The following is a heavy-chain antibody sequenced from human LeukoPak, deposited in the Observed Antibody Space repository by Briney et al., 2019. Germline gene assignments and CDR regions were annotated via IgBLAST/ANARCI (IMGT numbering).Heavy chain of an antibody. CDR3: ARDRSPMVRGVSAGAFDI. D-gene: IGHD3-10*01. V-gene: IGHV3-48*04. J-gene: IGHJ3*02. CDR1: GFTFSSYS. Sequence: PGGSLRLSCAASGFTFSSYSMNWVRQAPGKGLEWVSYISSSSSTIYYADSVKGRFTISRDNAKNSLYLQMNSLRAEDTAVYYCARDRSPMVRGVSAGAFDIWGQGTMVTVSS. CDR2: ISSSSSTI.